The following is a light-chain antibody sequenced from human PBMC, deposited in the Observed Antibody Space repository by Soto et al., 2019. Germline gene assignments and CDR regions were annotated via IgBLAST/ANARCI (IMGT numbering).Light chain of an antibody. CDR2: EVS. J-gene: IGLJ3*02. Sequence: QYARTQPPSVSGSPGQSITISCTGTSSDVGGYNYVSWYQHHPGKAPKVMIYEVSNRPSGVYNRFSGSKSGNTASLTISGLQAEDEADYYCSSYTSTSSWVFGGGTKVTVL. CDR3: SSYTSTSSWV. V-gene: IGLV2-14*01. CDR1: SSDVGGYNY.